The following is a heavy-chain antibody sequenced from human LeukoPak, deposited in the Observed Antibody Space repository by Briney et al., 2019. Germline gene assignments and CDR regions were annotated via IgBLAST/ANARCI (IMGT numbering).Heavy chain of an antibody. Sequence: GASVKVSCKASGYTFTGYYMHWVRQAPGQGLEWMGWINPNSGGTNYAQKFQGRVTMTRDTSISTAYMELSRLRSDDTAVYYCARLGGGGIVVVPAAGDYWGQGTLVTVSS. D-gene: IGHD2-2*01. J-gene: IGHJ4*02. CDR3: ARLGGGGIVVVPAAGDY. V-gene: IGHV1-2*02. CDR2: INPNSGGT. CDR1: GYTFTGYY.